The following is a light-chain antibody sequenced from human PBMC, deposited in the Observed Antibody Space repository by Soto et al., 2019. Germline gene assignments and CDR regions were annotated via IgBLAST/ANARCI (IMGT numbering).Light chain of an antibody. CDR2: YDD. CDR3: AAWDDNFNGPV. V-gene: IGLV1-36*01. J-gene: IGLJ3*02. CDR1: RSNIGNNA. Sequence: QPVLTQSPSLSEAPGQRVTISCSGSRSNIGNNAVNWYQQLPGKAPKLLIYYDDLVPSGVSDRFSGSKSGTSASLAISGLQSEDEADYYCAAWDDNFNGPVFGGGTKLTVL.